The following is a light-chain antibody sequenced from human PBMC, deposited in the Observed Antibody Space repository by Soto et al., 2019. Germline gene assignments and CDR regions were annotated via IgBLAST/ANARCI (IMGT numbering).Light chain of an antibody. CDR2: DAS. CDR3: QQRSKWPLT. V-gene: IGKV3-11*01. J-gene: IGKJ4*01. CDR1: QSVTEF. Sequence: EIVLTESPVTLSLSPGERATLSCRASQSVTEFLAWYQQKPGHAPRLLIYDASNRATGIPARFSGSGSGTDFTLTISSLEPEDFAVYYCQQRSKWPLTFGGGTKVDIK.